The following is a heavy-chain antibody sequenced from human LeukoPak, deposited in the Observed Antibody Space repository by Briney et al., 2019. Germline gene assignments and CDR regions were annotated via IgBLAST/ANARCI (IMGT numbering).Heavy chain of an antibody. D-gene: IGHD3-22*01. V-gene: IGHV1-69*13. CDR1: GGTFSSYA. CDR3: AGGTDSWDSSGYYFDY. CDR2: IIPIFGTA. J-gene: IGHJ4*02. Sequence: GASVKVSCKASGGTFSSYAISWVRQAPGQGLEWMGGIIPIFGTANYAQKFQGRVTITADESTSTAYMELSSLRSEDTAVYYCAGGTDSWDSSGYYFDYWGQGTLVTVSS.